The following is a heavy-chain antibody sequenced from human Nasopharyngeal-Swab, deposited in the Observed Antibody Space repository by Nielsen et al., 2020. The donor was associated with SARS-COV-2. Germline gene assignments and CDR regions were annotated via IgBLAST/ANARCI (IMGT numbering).Heavy chain of an antibody. V-gene: IGHV3-23*01. D-gene: IGHD6-6*01. J-gene: IGHJ5*02. CDR2: ISGSGGST. Sequence: WIRQHPGKGLEWVSAISGSGGSTYYADSVKGRFTISRDNSKNTLYLQMNSLRAEDTAVYYCAKDAIEYSSSSWFGWFDPWGQGTLVTVSS. CDR3: AKDAIEYSSSSWFGWFDP.